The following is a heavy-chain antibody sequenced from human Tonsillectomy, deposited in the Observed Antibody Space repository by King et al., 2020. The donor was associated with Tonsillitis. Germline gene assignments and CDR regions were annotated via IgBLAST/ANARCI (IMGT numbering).Heavy chain of an antibody. V-gene: IGHV1-69*01. J-gene: IGHJ6*02. CDR2: IIPISGTA. Sequence: VQLVESGAEVKKPASSVKVSCKASGGTFSNYAITWVRQAPGQGLEWMGGIIPISGTANYAQKFQGRVTITADESTSTAYMELSSLRSEDTAVYYCASLYCSGGSCSHYYYYGMDVWGQGTTVTVSS. CDR1: GGTFSNYA. D-gene: IGHD2-15*01. CDR3: ASLYCSGGSCSHYYYYGMDV.